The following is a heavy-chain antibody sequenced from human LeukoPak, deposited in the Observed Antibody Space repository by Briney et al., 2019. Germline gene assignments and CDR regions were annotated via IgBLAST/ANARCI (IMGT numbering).Heavy chain of an antibody. V-gene: IGHV4-30-2*01. J-gene: IGHJ2*01. D-gene: IGHD6-19*01. CDR3: ARSGEIAVAEHYWYFDL. CDR2: IYHSGST. CDR1: GGSISSGGYY. Sequence: PSQTLSLTCTVSGGSISSGGYYWSWIRQPPGKGLEWIGYIYHSGSTYYNPSLKSRVTISVDRPKNQFSLKLSSVTAADTAVYYCARSGEIAVAEHYWYFDLWGRGTLVTVSS.